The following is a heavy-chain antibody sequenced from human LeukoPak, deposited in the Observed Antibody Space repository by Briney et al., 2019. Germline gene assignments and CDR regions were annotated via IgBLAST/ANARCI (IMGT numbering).Heavy chain of an antibody. J-gene: IGHJ6*02. Sequence: GGSLRLSCAASGFTFSSYAMHWVRQASGKGLEWVAVISYDGSNKYYADSVKGRFTISRDNSKNTLYLQMNSLRAEDTAVYYCASGTYGSGSYSYYYGMDVWGQGTTVTVSS. D-gene: IGHD3-10*01. CDR3: ASGTYGSGSYSYYYGMDV. CDR1: GFTFSSYA. V-gene: IGHV3-30-3*01. CDR2: ISYDGSNK.